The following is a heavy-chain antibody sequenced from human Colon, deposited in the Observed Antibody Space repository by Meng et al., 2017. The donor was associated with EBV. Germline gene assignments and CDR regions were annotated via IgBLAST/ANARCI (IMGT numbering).Heavy chain of an antibody. CDR2: IYYSGST. CDR1: GGSISSGNHY. CDR3: ASLYGDSSVWYLDL. Sequence: QLQESGPGLEQPSQTLSLICTVSGGSISSGNHYWSWIRQHPGKGLEYIGYIYYSGSTYYNPSLKSRVIISVDTSKNQFSLRLNSVTAADTAVYYCASLYGDSSVWYLDLWGRGTLVTVSS. V-gene: IGHV4-31*03. J-gene: IGHJ2*01. D-gene: IGHD4-17*01.